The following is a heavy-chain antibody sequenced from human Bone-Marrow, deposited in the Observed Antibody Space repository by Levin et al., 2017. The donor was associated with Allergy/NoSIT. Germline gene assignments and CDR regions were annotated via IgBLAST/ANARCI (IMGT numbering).Heavy chain of an antibody. J-gene: IGHJ5*02. CDR1: GFTFSSYS. CDR3: ARGLEYSGLP. CDR2: ITSSSSYI. V-gene: IGHV3-21*01. D-gene: IGHD5-12*01. Sequence: LSLTCAASGFTFSSYSMNWVRQAPGKGLHWVSSITSSSSYIYYADSVKGRFTITRDNAKNSLYLQMNSLRAEDTAVYYCARGLEYSGLPWGQGTLVTVSS.